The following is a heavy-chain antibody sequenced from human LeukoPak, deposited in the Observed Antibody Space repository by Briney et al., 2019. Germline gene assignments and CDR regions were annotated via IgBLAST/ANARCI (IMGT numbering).Heavy chain of an antibody. V-gene: IGHV1-69*13. CDR2: IIPIFGTA. J-gene: IGHJ6*03. CDR1: GGTFSSYA. D-gene: IGHD3-10*01. CDR3: ARDGPRGNYMDV. Sequence: SVKVSCXASGGTFSSYAISWARLAPGQGLEWMGGIIPIFGTANYAQKFRGRVTITADESTSTAYMELSSLRSEDTAVYYCARDGPRGNYMDVWGKGTTVTVSS.